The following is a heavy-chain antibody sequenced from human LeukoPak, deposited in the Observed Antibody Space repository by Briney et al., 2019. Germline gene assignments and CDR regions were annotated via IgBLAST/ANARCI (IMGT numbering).Heavy chain of an antibody. V-gene: IGHV1-18*01. CDR2: ISAYNGNT. Sequence: GASVKVSCTASGYTFTSYGISWVRQAPGQGLEWMGWISAYNGNTNYAQKFQGRVTMTRDTSISTAYMELSRLRSDDTAVYYCARALRGRVRGVAYYYYMDVWGKGTTVTISS. D-gene: IGHD3-10*01. CDR1: GYTFTSYG. CDR3: ARALRGRVRGVAYYYYMDV. J-gene: IGHJ6*03.